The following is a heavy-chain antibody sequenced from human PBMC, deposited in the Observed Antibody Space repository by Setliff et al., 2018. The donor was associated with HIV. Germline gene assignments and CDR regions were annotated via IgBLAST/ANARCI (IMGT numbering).Heavy chain of an antibody. Sequence: ASVKVSCKTSGYTFINYDINWVRRAPGQGLEWMGWMNPNSTNTGYAQRFQGRVILTGDTSISTAYMELISLTSEDTAVYYCARGRHSTTAGATKVGYWGRGTLVTVSS. J-gene: IGHJ4*02. CDR1: GYTFINYD. D-gene: IGHD1-26*01. V-gene: IGHV1-8*02. CDR2: MNPNSTNT. CDR3: ARGRHSTTAGATKVGY.